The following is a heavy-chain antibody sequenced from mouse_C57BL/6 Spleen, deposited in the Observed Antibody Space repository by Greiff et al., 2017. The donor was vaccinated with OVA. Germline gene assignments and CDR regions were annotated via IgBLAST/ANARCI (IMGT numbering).Heavy chain of an antibody. CDR3: ARSDGSSYDYFDY. CDR1: GYTFTSYW. Sequence: VQLQQSGAELVKPGASVKLSCKASGYTFTSYWMHWVKQRPGRGLEWIGRIDPNSGGTKYNEKFKSKATLTVDKPSSTAYMQLSSLTSEDSAVYYCARSDGSSYDYFDYWGQGTTLTVSS. D-gene: IGHD1-1*01. V-gene: IGHV1-72*01. CDR2: IDPNSGGT. J-gene: IGHJ2*01.